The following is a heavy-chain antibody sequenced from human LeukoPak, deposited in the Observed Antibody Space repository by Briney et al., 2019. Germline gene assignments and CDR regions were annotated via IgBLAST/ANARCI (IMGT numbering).Heavy chain of an antibody. J-gene: IGHJ4*02. Sequence: SETLSLTCTVSGGSISSSSYYWGWIRQPPGKGLEWIGSMFYSGSTYYNSSLKSRDTISVDTSKNQFSLKLTSVTAADTAVYYCARDGTSDYFDYWGQGTLVTVSS. CDR2: MFYSGST. V-gene: IGHV4-39*02. D-gene: IGHD1-1*01. CDR1: GGSISSSSYY. CDR3: ARDGTSDYFDY.